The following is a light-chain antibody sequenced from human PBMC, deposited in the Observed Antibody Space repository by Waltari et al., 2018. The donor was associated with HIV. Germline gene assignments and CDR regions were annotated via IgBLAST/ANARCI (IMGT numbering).Light chain of an antibody. CDR3: QSEDRSATYVI. J-gene: IGLJ2*01. Sequence: SSELTQDPSVSVALGQTGRIKCQGESLRSYYVSWYQQKPGQAPLLVIYKDTDRPSGIPERFSGSSSGTTVTLTISGVQAEDEADYYCQSEDRSATYVIFGGGTKLTVL. CDR2: KDT. CDR1: SLRSYY. V-gene: IGLV3-25*03.